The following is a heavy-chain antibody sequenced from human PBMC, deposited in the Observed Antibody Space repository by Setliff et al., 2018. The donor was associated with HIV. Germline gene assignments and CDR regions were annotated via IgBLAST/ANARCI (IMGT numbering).Heavy chain of an antibody. Sequence: GESLKISCKGSGYTFATHWIAWVRQMPGKGLEYMGIIYPGDSDTKYSPSFQGRVTISADKSISTGYLQWRSLKASDTAMYYCARHRIVKAYYYYMDVWGKGTTVTVSS. CDR2: IYPGDSDT. CDR1: GYTFATHW. J-gene: IGHJ6*03. CDR3: ARHRIVKAYYYYMDV. D-gene: IGHD3-16*02. V-gene: IGHV5-51*01.